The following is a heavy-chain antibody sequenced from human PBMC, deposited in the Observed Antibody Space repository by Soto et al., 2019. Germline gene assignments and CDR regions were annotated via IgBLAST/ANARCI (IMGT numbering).Heavy chain of an antibody. D-gene: IGHD6-13*01. Sequence: QVQLVQSGAEEKKPGASVKVSCKASGYTFTSYAMHWVRQAPGQRLEWMGWINAGNGNTKYSQKFQGRVTITRDTSASTAYMELSRLRSEDTDVYYCARGVGGSSSRGDYWGQGTLVTVSS. CDR3: ARGVGGSSSRGDY. J-gene: IGHJ4*02. V-gene: IGHV1-3*05. CDR2: INAGNGNT. CDR1: GYTFTSYA.